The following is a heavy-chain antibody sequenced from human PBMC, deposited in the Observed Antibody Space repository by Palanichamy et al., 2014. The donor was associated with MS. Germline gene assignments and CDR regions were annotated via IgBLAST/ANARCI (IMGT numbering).Heavy chain of an antibody. D-gene: IGHD1-14*01. CDR2: IDPRDSYT. CDR1: GFTFTSFW. V-gene: IGHV5-10-1*03. Sequence: EVQPVQSGADVKKPGESLRISCQGSGFTFTSFWINWVRQMPGGGLEWMGRIDPRDSYTQYSPSFEGHISLSVDNSISTAYLQWSSLKASDTAIYYCARIPSEPGPFDYWGQGTQVIVSS. J-gene: IGHJ4*02. CDR3: ARIPSEPGPFDY.